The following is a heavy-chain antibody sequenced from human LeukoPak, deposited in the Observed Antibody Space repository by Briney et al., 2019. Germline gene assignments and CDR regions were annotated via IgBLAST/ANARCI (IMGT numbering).Heavy chain of an antibody. Sequence: SETLSLTCTVSGGSISSYYWSWIRQPAGKGLEWIGEINRSGSTNYNPSLKSRVTISVDTSKNQFSLKLSSVTAADTAVYYCARGSWLRKGYYYYYYYMDVWGKGTTVTVSS. V-gene: IGHV4-34*01. CDR2: INRSGST. D-gene: IGHD5-12*01. CDR1: GGSISSYY. J-gene: IGHJ6*03. CDR3: ARGSWLRKGYYYYYYYMDV.